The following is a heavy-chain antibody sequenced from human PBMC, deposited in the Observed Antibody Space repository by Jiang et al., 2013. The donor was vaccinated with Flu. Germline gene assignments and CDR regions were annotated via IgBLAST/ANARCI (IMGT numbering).Heavy chain of an antibody. V-gene: IGHV6-1*01. D-gene: IGHD3-9*01. J-gene: IGHJ4*02. CDR2: TYYRSKWYN. Sequence: QTLSLTCAISGDSVSSNSAAWNWIRQSPSRGLEWLGRTYYRSKWYNDYAVSVKSRITINPDTSKNQFSLQLNSVTPEDTAVYYCARQRSDILTGYENFDYWAREPWSPSPQ. CDR3: ARQRSDILTGYENFDY. CDR1: GDSVSSNSAA.